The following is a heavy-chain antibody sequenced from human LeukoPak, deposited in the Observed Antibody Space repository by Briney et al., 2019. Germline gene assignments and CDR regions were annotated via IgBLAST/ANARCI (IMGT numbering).Heavy chain of an antibody. CDR1: RFTFSTYW. D-gene: IGHD6-25*01. V-gene: IGHV3-13*01. Sequence: PGGSLRLSCAASRFTFSTYWMHWVRQATGKGLEWVSGIDTAGDTYYPDSVKGRFTISRENAKNSLYLQMDSLRAGDTAVYYCTRVLTVRSGGYDAFDIWGQGTMVTVSS. CDR3: TRVLTVRSGGYDAFDI. CDR2: IDTAGDT. J-gene: IGHJ3*02.